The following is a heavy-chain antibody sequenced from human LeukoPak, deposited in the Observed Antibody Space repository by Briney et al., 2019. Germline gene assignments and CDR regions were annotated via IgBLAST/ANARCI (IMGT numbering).Heavy chain of an antibody. CDR3: ATSTSAFPNAFDI. CDR1: GYTFTGYY. V-gene: IGHV1-2*02. J-gene: IGHJ3*02. D-gene: IGHD2-2*01. Sequence: ASVKVSCKASGYTFTGYYMHWVRQAPGQGLEWMGWINPNSGGTNYAQKFQGRVTITRDTSASTAYMELSSLRSEDMAVYYCATSTSAFPNAFDIWGQGTMVTVSS. CDR2: INPNSGGT.